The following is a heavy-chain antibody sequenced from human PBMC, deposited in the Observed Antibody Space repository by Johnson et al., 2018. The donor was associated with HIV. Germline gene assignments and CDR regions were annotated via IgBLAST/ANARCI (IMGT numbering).Heavy chain of an antibody. J-gene: IGHJ3*02. CDR2: ISGSSSTI. D-gene: IGHD1-1*01. V-gene: IGHV3-11*04. CDR3: AREGFSGTYFSAFDI. CDR1: GFTFSDYY. Sequence: QVQLVESGGGLVKPGGSLRLSCAASGFTFSDYYMNWIRQAPGKGLEWISYISGSSSTIYYADSVKGRFTISRDNSKNSLYLQVHSFRVEDTAVYYCAREGFSGTYFSAFDIWGRGTKVTVSS.